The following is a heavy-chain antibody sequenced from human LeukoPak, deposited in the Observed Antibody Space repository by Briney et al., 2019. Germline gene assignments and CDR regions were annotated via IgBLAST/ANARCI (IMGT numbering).Heavy chain of an antibody. J-gene: IGHJ4*02. CDR1: GGPMYSYY. Sequence: SETLSLTCTVSGGPMYSYYWTWIRQPAGRGLEWIGRIYTDGSTNYNPSLKSRVTMSVDTSKKEFSLKLNSVTAADTAIYYCATYKQELAFDSWGQGTQVTVSS. CDR3: ATYKQELAFDS. CDR2: IYTDGST. D-gene: IGHD6-13*01. V-gene: IGHV4-4*07.